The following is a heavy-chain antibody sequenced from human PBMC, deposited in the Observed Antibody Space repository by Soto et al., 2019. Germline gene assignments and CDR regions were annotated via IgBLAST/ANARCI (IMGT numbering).Heavy chain of an antibody. D-gene: IGHD2-2*01. J-gene: IGHJ3*02. V-gene: IGHV3-23*01. Sequence: HPGGSLRLSCAASGFTFSSYAMSWVRQAPGEGLEWVSAISGSGGSTYYADSVKGRFTISRDNSKNTLYLQMNSLRAEDTAVYYCAKVLGSTSWQGAFDIWGQGTMVTVSS. CDR3: AKVLGSTSWQGAFDI. CDR1: GFTFSSYA. CDR2: ISGSGGST.